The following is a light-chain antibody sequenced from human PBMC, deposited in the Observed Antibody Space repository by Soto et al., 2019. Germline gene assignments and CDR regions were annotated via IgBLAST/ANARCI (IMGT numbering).Light chain of an antibody. CDR2: KAS. CDR1: QGIKND. Sequence: IQMTKSPSSLSASVGDRFGSTCRASQGIKNDLGWYQQKPGKAPNLLIYKASRLESGVPSRFSGSGSETEFTLTISGLQPGDSATYYCQQYNSYSPTFGQGTKVDIK. CDR3: QQYNSYSPT. J-gene: IGKJ1*01. V-gene: IGKV1-17*01.